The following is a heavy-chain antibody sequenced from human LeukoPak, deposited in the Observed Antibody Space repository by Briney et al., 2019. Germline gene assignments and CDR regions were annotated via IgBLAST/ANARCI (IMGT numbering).Heavy chain of an antibody. D-gene: IGHD6-13*01. J-gene: IGHJ4*02. CDR2: ISGSGGNT. CDR3: ARVYGRRSSWYYLDY. Sequence: GGSLRLSCAASGFTFSDYATSWVRQAPGEGLEWVSAISGSGGNTDYADSVKGRFTISRDNAKNSLYLQMHRLRAEDTAVYYCARVYGRRSSWYYLDYWGQGTLVTVSS. CDR1: GFTFSDYA. V-gene: IGHV3-23*01.